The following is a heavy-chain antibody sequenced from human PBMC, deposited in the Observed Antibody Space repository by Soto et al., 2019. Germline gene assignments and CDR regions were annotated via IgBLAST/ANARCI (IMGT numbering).Heavy chain of an antibody. J-gene: IGHJ5*02. D-gene: IGHD2-2*01. CDR1: GGSISSYY. CDR3: ARDAGADIVVVSAGNNWFDP. Sequence: SETLSLTCTVSGGSISSYYWSWIRQPAGKGLEWIGRIYTSGSTNYNPSLKSRVTMSVDTSKNQFSLKLSSVAAADTAVYYCARDAGADIVVVSAGNNWFDPWGQGTLVTVSS. V-gene: IGHV4-4*07. CDR2: IYTSGST.